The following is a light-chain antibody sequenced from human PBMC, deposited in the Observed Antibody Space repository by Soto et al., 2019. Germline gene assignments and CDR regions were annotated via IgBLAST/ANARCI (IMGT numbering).Light chain of an antibody. CDR3: SSYTGSSTLYV. CDR2: EVS. V-gene: IGLV2-14*01. J-gene: IGLJ1*01. CDR1: SSDVGGYNY. Sequence: QSVLTQPASVSGSPGQSITISCTGTSSDVGGYNYVSWCQQHPGKAPKLMIYEVSNRPSGVSNRFSGSKSGNTASLTISGLQAEDEADYYCSSYTGSSTLYVFGTGTNVTVL.